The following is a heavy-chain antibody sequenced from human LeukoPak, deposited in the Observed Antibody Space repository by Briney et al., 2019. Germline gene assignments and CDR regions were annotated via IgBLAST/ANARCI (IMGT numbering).Heavy chain of an antibody. CDR3: ANAGGDSRPHDF. V-gene: IGHV3-23*01. CDR2: ISGNGIST. Sequence: GGSLRLSCAASGLTFSSYAMSWVRQAPGKGPEWVSAISGNGISTSYADAVKGRFTISRDNSKNTLSLQMNSLRAEGTAVYYCANAGGDSRPHDFWGQGTLVTVSS. D-gene: IGHD2-21*02. CDR1: GLTFSSYA. J-gene: IGHJ4*02.